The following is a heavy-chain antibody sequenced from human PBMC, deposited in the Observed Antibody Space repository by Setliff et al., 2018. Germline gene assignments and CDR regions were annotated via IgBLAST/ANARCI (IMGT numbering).Heavy chain of an antibody. V-gene: IGHV3-66*02. D-gene: IGHD1-26*01. Sequence: ETLSLTCTVSGGSISSRNYFWGWIRQPPGKGLEWVSILYSSGTTHYTDSVKGRFTISRDNSKNTLYLQMNSLRGEDTAVYYCARWSGTYYDYWGQGTLVTVSS. CDR2: LYSSGTT. CDR3: ARWSGTYYDY. CDR1: GGSISSRNYF. J-gene: IGHJ4*02.